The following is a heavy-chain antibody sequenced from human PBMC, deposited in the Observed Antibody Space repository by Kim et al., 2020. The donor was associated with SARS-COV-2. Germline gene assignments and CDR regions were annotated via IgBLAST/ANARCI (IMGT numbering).Heavy chain of an antibody. CDR3: ARGLDYGDYEPFGY. J-gene: IGHJ4*02. D-gene: IGHD4-17*01. V-gene: IGHV4-31*03. CDR1: GGSISSGGYY. CDR2: IHYSGST. Sequence: SETLSLTCTVSGGSISSGGYYWSWIRQHPGKGLEWIGYIHYSGSTYYNPSLKSRVTISVDTSKNQFSLKLSSVTAADTAVYYCARGLDYGDYEPFGYWGQGTLVTVSS.